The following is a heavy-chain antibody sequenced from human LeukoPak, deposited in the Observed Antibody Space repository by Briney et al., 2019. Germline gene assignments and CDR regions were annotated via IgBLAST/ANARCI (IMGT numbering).Heavy chain of an antibody. Sequence: GGSLRLSCAASGFTFSSYNMNWVRQAPGKGLEWVSYISGGSGTIYYADSVKGRFTISRDNAKNSLYLQMNSLRAEDTAVYYCARESTRERPGCWGQGTQVTVSS. CDR3: ARESTRERPGC. V-gene: IGHV3-48*04. D-gene: IGHD1-1*01. CDR1: GFTFSSYN. CDR2: ISGGSGTI. J-gene: IGHJ4*02.